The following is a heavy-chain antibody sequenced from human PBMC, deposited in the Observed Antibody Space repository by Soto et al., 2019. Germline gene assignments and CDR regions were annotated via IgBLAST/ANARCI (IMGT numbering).Heavy chain of an antibody. Sequence: PSETLSLTCSVSGYLISSGYYWGWVRQTPGKGLEWLGSIDYSGKTYKNPSLKSRVSASVDLSQNQFSLNLRSVTAADTAVYFCARDLSSRYDSYYFDYWGQGTLVTVSS. V-gene: IGHV4-38-2*02. CDR2: IDYSGKT. J-gene: IGHJ4*02. D-gene: IGHD3-22*01. CDR1: GYLISSGYY. CDR3: ARDLSSRYDSYYFDY.